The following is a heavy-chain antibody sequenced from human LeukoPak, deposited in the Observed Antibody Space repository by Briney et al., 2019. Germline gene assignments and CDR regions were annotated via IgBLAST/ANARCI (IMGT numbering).Heavy chain of an antibody. D-gene: IGHD3-22*01. CDR1: GYTFASYD. Sequence: ASVKVSCKASGYTFASYDINWVRQATGQGLEWMGWMNPNSGNTGYAQKFQGRATMTRNTSISTAYMELSSLRSEDTAVYYCARGRRDSSGYYYWGQGTLVTVSS. J-gene: IGHJ4*02. CDR2: MNPNSGNT. V-gene: IGHV1-8*01. CDR3: ARGRRDSSGYYY.